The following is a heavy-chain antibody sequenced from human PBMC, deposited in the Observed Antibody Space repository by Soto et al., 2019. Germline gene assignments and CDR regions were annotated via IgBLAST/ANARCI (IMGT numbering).Heavy chain of an antibody. CDR3: ARTDFPYYYMDV. CDR2: ISGYNGNT. J-gene: IGHJ6*03. D-gene: IGHD3-3*01. CDR1: WFPFSRYG. V-gene: IGHV1-18*01. Sequence: GAPGKVSRKGSWFPFSRYGFHLGRPAPGQGPEWMGWISGYNGNTNYAQKLQGRVTMTTDTSTSTTYMELRSLIFDDTAVYYCARTDFPYYYMDVWGKGTTVTVSS.